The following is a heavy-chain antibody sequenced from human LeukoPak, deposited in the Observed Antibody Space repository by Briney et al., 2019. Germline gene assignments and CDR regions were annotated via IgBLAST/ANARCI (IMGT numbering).Heavy chain of an antibody. CDR1: RFTFNSYA. J-gene: IGHJ3*01. CDR2: ISGSGGST. CDR3: AKDVWAYGSGNYVNHGFDF. D-gene: IGHD3-10*01. Sequence: GGSLRLSCAASRFTFNSYAMSWVRQAPGKGLEWVSTISGSGGSTYYADSVEGRFTISRDNSKNTLYLQLNSLRAEHTAVYYCAKDVWAYGSGNYVNHGFDFWGQGTMVTVSS. V-gene: IGHV3-23*01.